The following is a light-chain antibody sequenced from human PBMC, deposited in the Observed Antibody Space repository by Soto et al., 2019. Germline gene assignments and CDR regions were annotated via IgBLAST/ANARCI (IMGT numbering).Light chain of an antibody. J-gene: IGKJ1*01. CDR3: QHYNTYPWT. Sequence: DIQMTQSPSPLSASVGDRVTVTCRASQSISSWLAWYQQKAGKAPKLMIYKASALESGVPSRFSGSGSGTEFTLTISSLEPEDVATYYCQHYNTYPWTFGQGTKVDI. CDR1: QSISSW. CDR2: KAS. V-gene: IGKV1-5*03.